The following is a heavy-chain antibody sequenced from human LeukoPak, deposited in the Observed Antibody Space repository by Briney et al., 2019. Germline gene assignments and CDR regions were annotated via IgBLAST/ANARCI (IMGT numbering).Heavy chain of an antibody. J-gene: IGHJ4*02. CDR1: GFTFSSYS. V-gene: IGHV3-21*01. CDR2: ISSSSSYI. D-gene: IGHD6-13*01. CDR3: ANLFSGIAAAGTLGY. Sequence: PGGSLRLSCAASGFTFSSYSMNWVRQAPGKGLEWVSSISSSSSYIYYADSVKGRFTISRDNAKNSLYLQMNSLRAEDTAVYYCANLFSGIAAAGTLGYWGQGTLVTVSS.